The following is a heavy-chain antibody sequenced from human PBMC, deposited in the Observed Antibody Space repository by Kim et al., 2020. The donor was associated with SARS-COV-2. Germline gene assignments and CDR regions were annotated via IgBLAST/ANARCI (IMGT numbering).Heavy chain of an antibody. CDR3: ARARNDGAFDI. CDR2: T. D-gene: IGHD1-1*01. V-gene: IGHV4-39*01. J-gene: IGHJ3*02. Sequence: TYYTPSLKRRVTISVDTSKNQFSRKLSSVTAADTAVYYCARARNDGAFDIWGQGTMVTVSS.